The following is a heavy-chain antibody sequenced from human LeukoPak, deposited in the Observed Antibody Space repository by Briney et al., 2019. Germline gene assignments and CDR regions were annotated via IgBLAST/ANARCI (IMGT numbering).Heavy chain of an antibody. CDR1: GGSIIGYY. D-gene: IGHD6-13*01. CDR3: AKDGSSWPFFDS. Sequence: SETLSLTCTVSGGSIIGYYWSWIRQPAGKGLEWIGRIHGTGGADYNPSLKSRVTMSVDTSKNQFSLKLTSVTAADTAVYYCAKDGSSWPFFDSWGQGTLVTVSS. CDR2: IHGTGGA. V-gene: IGHV4-4*07. J-gene: IGHJ4*02.